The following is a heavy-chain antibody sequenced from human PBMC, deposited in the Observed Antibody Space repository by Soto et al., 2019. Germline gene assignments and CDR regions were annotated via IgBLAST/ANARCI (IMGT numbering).Heavy chain of an antibody. D-gene: IGHD2-21*02. CDR3: ARESYCGGDCYTPMAEYFQH. CDR1: GFTFSSYS. Sequence: PGGSLRLSCAASGFTFSSYSMNWVRQAPGKGLEWVSYISSSSSTIYYADSVKGRFTISRDNAKNSLYLQMNSLRDEDTAVYYRARESYCGGDCYTPMAEYFQHWGQGTLVTISS. V-gene: IGHV3-48*02. J-gene: IGHJ1*01. CDR2: ISSSSSTI.